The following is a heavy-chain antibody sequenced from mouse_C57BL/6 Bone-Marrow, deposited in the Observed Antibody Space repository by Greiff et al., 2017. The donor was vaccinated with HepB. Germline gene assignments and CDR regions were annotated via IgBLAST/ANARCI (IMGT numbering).Heavy chain of an antibody. Sequence: VQLQQSGAELVRPGASVKLSCTASGFNIKDDYMHWVKQRPEQGLEWIGWIDPENGDTEYASKFQGKATITADTSSNTAYLQLSSLTSEDTAVYYCTTNHYGGDYWGQGPTLTVSS. CDR3: TTNHYGGDY. CDR1: GFNIKDDY. V-gene: IGHV14-4*01. CDR2: IDPENGDT. D-gene: IGHD1-1*01. J-gene: IGHJ2*01.